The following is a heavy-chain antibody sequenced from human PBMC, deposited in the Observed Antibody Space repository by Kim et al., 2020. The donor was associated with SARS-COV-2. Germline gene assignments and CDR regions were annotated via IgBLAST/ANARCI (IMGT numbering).Heavy chain of an antibody. CDR3: AKGHYDSSGYYVYYYYGMDV. J-gene: IGHJ6*02. V-gene: IGHV3-30*18. CDR1: GFTFSSYG. CDR2: ISYDGSNK. D-gene: IGHD3-22*01. Sequence: GGSLRLSCAASGFTFSSYGMHWVRQAPGKGLEWVAVISYDGSNKYYADSVKGRFTISRDNSKNTLYLQMNSLRAEDTAVYYCAKGHYDSSGYYVYYYYGMDVWGQGTTVTVSS.